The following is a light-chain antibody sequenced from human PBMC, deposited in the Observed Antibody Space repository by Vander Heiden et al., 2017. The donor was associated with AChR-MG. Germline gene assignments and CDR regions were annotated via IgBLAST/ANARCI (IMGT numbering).Light chain of an antibody. J-gene: IGLJ3*02. CDR1: SSYIGAYNF. V-gene: IGLV2-14*01. Sequence: QSALTQPASVSGPPGPSITIPCSGTSSYIGAYNFVSWYQQHPGKALKLIIYGVSGRPSGVSNRFSGSKSGNTASLTISGLQAEDEAEYYCSSYTSGSTLWVFGGGTKLNVL. CDR3: SSYTSGSTLWV. CDR2: GVS.